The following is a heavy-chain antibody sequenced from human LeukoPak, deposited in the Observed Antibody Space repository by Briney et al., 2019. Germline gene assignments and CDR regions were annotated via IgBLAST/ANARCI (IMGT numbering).Heavy chain of an antibody. V-gene: IGHV3-30*04. J-gene: IGHJ4*02. CDR1: GFTFSSYA. CDR2: ISYDGSNK. Sequence: PPGGSLRLSCAASGFTFSSYAMHWVRQAPGKGLEWLAVISYDGSNKYYADSVKGRLTISRDNSKNTLYLEMNSLRDEDTAVYYCARGSDILTGYPYGGGQGTLVTVSS. CDR3: ARGSDILTGYPYG. D-gene: IGHD3-9*01.